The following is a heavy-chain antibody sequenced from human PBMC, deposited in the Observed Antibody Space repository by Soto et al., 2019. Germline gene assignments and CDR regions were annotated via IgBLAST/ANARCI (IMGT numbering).Heavy chain of an antibody. CDR2: IWYDGSNK. J-gene: IGHJ6*02. Sequence: GGSLRLSCAASGFTFSSYGMHWVRQAPGKGLEWVAVIWYDGSNKYYADSGKGRFTISRDNSKNTLYLQMNSLRAEDTAVYYCARERYYDFWSGYFLGNGMDVWGQGTTVTVSS. V-gene: IGHV3-33*01. D-gene: IGHD3-3*01. CDR1: GFTFSSYG. CDR3: ARERYYDFWSGYFLGNGMDV.